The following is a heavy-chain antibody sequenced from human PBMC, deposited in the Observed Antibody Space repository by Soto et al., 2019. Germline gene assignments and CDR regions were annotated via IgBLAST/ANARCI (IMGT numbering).Heavy chain of an antibody. J-gene: IGHJ6*02. Sequence: ASVKVSCKASGGTFSSYAISWVRQAPGQGLEWMGGIIPIFGTANYAQKFQGRVTITADESTSTAYMGQSSLRSEDTAVYYCARDRNKYYDILTGHNYYYYGMDVWGQGTTVTVSS. V-gene: IGHV1-69*13. CDR1: GGTFSSYA. D-gene: IGHD3-9*01. CDR2: IIPIFGTA. CDR3: ARDRNKYYDILTGHNYYYYGMDV.